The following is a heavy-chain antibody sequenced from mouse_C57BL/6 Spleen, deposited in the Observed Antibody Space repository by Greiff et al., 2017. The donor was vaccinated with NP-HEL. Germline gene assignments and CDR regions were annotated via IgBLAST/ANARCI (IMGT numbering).Heavy chain of an antibody. J-gene: IGHJ2*01. Sequence: QVQLKESGAELVKPGASVKISCKASGYAFSSYWMNWVKQRPGKGLEWIGQIYPGDGDTNYNGKFKGKATLTADKSSSTAYMQLSSLTSEDSAVYFCARYDYGSSFLFDYWGQGTTLTVSS. V-gene: IGHV1-80*01. CDR3: ARYDYGSSFLFDY. CDR1: GYAFSSYW. D-gene: IGHD1-1*01. CDR2: IYPGDGDT.